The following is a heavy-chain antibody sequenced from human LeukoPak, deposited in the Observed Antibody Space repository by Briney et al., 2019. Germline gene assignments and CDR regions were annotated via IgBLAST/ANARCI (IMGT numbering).Heavy chain of an antibody. Sequence: ASVKVSCKASGYTFTSYYMHWVRQAPGQGLEWMGIINPSGGSTSYAQKFQGRVTMTRDTSTSTVYVELSSLRSEDTAVYYCARGGVLRYFDWYMGFDPWGQGTLVTVSS. V-gene: IGHV1-46*01. CDR3: ARGGVLRYFDWYMGFDP. J-gene: IGHJ5*02. D-gene: IGHD3-9*01. CDR1: GYTFTSYY. CDR2: INPSGGST.